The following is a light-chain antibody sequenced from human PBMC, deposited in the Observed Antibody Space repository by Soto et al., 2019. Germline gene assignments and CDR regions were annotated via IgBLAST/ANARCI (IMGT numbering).Light chain of an antibody. CDR3: QQYSDYSRT. V-gene: IGKV1-6*01. CDR2: AAS. Sequence: AIQMTQSPSSLSASVGDRVTITCRASQGIRNDLGWYQQKPGKAPKLLIYAASSLQSGVPSRFSGSGSGTEFTLTISSLQPDDFATYFCQQYSDYSRTFGQGTKVDIK. J-gene: IGKJ1*01. CDR1: QGIRND.